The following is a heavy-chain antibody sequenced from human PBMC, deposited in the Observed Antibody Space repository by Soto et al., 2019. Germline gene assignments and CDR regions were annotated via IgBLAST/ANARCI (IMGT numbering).Heavy chain of an antibody. CDR1: GGSFSGYF. CDR2: INDSGSI. J-gene: IGHJ4*02. D-gene: IGHD3-10*01. V-gene: IGHV4-34*01. Sequence: QVQLQQWGAGLLKPSETLSLSCAVYGGSFSGYFWSWIRQPPGKGLEWIGEINDSGSIIYNPSLKRRVTILVETSKDPFSLNLSSVTAADTAVYYCARFVVATIEIRGSPRDYWGQGTLVTVSS. CDR3: ARFVVATIEIRGSPRDY.